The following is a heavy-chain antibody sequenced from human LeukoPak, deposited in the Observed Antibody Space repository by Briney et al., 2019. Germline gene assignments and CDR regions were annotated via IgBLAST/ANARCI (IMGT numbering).Heavy chain of an antibody. J-gene: IGHJ6*02. D-gene: IGHD3-22*01. Sequence: SETLSLTCTVSGSSISSSSYYWGWIRQPPGKGLEWIGSIYYSGSTYYNPSLKSRVTISVDTSKNQFSLKLSPVTAADTAVYYCARHFDSSGYNYYYYGMDVWGQGTTVTVSS. CDR3: ARHFDSSGYNYYYYGMDV. CDR1: GSSISSSSYY. V-gene: IGHV4-39*01. CDR2: IYYSGST.